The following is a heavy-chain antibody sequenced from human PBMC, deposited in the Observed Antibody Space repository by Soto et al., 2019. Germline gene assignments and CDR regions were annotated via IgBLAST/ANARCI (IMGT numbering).Heavy chain of an antibody. CDR2: IDPSDSYT. CDR3: ARSQTLAARGHYYYGMDV. V-gene: IGHV5-10-1*01. Sequence: RGESRKISCKGSGYSFTSYWISWVRQMPGKGLEWMGRIDPSDSYTNYSPSFQGHVTISADKSISTAYLQWSSLKASDTAMYYCARSQTLAARGHYYYGMDVSGQGTTVPVS. D-gene: IGHD6-6*01. J-gene: IGHJ6*02. CDR1: GYSFTSYW.